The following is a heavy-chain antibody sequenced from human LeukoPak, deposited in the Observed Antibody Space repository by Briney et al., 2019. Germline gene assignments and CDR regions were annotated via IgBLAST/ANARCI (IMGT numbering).Heavy chain of an antibody. CDR3: ARADSGSCTLGKCFDY. D-gene: IGHD1-26*01. J-gene: IGHJ4*02. CDR2: ISYDGRNN. V-gene: IGHV3-30*04. CDR1: GFTFDSYA. Sequence: GGSLRLSCAASGFTFDSYAMHWVRQAPGKGLEWLAVISYDGRNNYYGDSVKGRFTISRDNPKNTLYLQMTSLRAEDTAVYYCARADSGSCTLGKCFDYWGQGTLVTVSS.